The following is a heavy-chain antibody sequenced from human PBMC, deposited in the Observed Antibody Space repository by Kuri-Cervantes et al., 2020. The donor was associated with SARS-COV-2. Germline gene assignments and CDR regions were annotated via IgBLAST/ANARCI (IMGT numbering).Heavy chain of an antibody. CDR3: ARESYYYDSSGYYYVGYYYYYYMDV. J-gene: IGHJ6*03. CDR1: GYTFTSYA. D-gene: IGHD3-22*01. Sequence: ASVKVSCKASGYTFTSYAMNWVRQAPGQGLEWMGWINTNTGNPTYAQGFTGRFVFSLDTSVSTAYLQISSLKAEDTAVYYCARESYYYDSSGYYYVGYYYYYYMDVWGQGTTVTVSS. CDR2: INTNTGNP. V-gene: IGHV7-4-1*02.